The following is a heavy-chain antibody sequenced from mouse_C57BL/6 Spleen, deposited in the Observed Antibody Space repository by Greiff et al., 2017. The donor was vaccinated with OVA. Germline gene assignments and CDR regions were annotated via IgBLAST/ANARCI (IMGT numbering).Heavy chain of an antibody. V-gene: IGHV1-5*01. Sequence: VQLQQSGTVLARPGASVKMSCKTSGYTFTSYWMHWVKQRPGQGLEWIGAIYPGNSDTSYNQKFKGKAKLTAVTSASTAYMELSSLTNEDSAVYYCTRGGTTVAAGYYAMDYWGQGTSVTVSS. CDR3: TRGGTTVAAGYYAMDY. CDR1: GYTFTSYW. CDR2: IYPGNSDT. J-gene: IGHJ4*01. D-gene: IGHD1-1*01.